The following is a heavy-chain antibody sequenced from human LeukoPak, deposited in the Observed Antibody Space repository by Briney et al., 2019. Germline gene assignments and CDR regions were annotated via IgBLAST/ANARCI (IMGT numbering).Heavy chain of an antibody. D-gene: IGHD6-6*01. V-gene: IGHV1-8*01. CDR2: MSPKTGDR. CDR3: ARSDPEAAPQH. Sequence: VASVKVSCKASGYSFSNFHINWVRQASGQGLEWIGWMSPKTGDRGYALKFQGRVTMTRDTSTSTVYMELSSLRSEDTAVYYCARSDPEAAPQHWGQGTLVTVSS. CDR1: GYSFSNFH. J-gene: IGHJ1*01.